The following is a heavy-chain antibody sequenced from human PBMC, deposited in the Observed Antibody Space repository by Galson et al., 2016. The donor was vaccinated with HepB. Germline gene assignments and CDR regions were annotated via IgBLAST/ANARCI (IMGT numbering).Heavy chain of an antibody. CDR3: TTGGHQEKDS. CDR2: IKTKKDGGTA. J-gene: IGHJ4*02. CDR1: GFIFTNAW. V-gene: IGHV3-15*01. D-gene: IGHD2-2*01. Sequence: SLRLSCAASGFIFTNAWMAWVRQAPGKGLEWVGRIKTKKDGGTADYTAPVQGRVTISRDDSTNSLYLQMTGLKIEDTGIYYCTTGGHQEKDSWGQGTLVTVSS.